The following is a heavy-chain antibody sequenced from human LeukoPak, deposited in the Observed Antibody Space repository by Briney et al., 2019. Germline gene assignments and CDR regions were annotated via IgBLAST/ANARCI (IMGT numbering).Heavy chain of an antibody. CDR1: GGSIRSKY. D-gene: IGHD6-6*01. CDR3: ARSGDSSSSSGDY. J-gene: IGHJ4*02. V-gene: IGHV4-59*01. Sequence: SETLSLTATVSGGSIRSKYWSWIPQPPGQGLEWIGYINYSGSTNYNPSLKSRLTISVDTPKNQFSLKLSSVTAADTAVYYCARSGDSSSSSGDYWGQGTLVTVSS. CDR2: INYSGST.